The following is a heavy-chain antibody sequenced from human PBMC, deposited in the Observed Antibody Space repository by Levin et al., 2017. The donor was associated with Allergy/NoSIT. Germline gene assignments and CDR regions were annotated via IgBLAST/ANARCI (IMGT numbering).Heavy chain of an antibody. D-gene: IGHD2-8*02. J-gene: IGHJ5*01. CDR1: GGSLSNYY. V-gene: IGHV4-34*01. CDR2: VSHRGTT. Sequence: ASETLSLTCTMYGGSLSNYYCHWIRQPPGKGLEWIGEVSHRGTTKYNPSLTSRVTISVDTSKKHFSLNLSSVTAADTAVYYCKTWDVTGSLDSWGQGTLVTVSS. CDR3: KTWDVTGSLDS.